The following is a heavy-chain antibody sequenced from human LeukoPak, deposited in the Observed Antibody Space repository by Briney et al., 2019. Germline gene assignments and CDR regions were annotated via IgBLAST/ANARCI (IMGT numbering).Heavy chain of an antibody. Sequence: SETLSLTCTVSGGSISSYYWSWIRQPPGKGREGIGYNYYSGSTTYNPSLQSRVTISVDTSKNQFSLKLSSVTAADTAVYYCARHYGQGWWSSGWNWFDPWGQGTLVTVSS. V-gene: IGHV4-59*08. CDR3: ARHYGQGWWSSGWNWFDP. CDR1: GGSISSYY. J-gene: IGHJ5*02. D-gene: IGHD6-19*01. CDR2: NYYSGST.